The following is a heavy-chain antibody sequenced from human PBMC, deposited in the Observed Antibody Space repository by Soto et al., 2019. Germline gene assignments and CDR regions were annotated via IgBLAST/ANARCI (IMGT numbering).Heavy chain of an antibody. V-gene: IGHV1-18*01. CDR1: GYTFTSYG. J-gene: IGHJ6*02. CDR2: ISAYNGNT. D-gene: IGHD3-9*01. CDR3: ARDRDYDILTGYSTVSMMGVYYYGMDV. Sequence: QVQLVQSGAEVKKPGASVKVSCKASGYTFTSYGISWVRQAPGQGLEWMGWISAYNGNTNYAQKLQGRVTMTTDTSTSTAYMELRSLRSDDTAVYYCARDRDYDILTGYSTVSMMGVYYYGMDVWGQGTTVTVSS.